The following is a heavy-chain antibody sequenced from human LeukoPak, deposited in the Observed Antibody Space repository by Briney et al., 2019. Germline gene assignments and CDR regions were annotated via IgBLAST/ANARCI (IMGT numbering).Heavy chain of an antibody. Sequence: GGSLRLSCVASRFTFSNYWMSWVRQAPGKGLEWVSSISSSSSYIYYADSVKGRFTISRDNAKNSLYLQMNSLRAEDTAVYYCARMGDPNDAFDIWGQGTMVTVSS. CDR2: ISSSSSYI. D-gene: IGHD3-16*01. J-gene: IGHJ3*02. CDR3: ARMGDPNDAFDI. CDR1: RFTFSNYW. V-gene: IGHV3-21*01.